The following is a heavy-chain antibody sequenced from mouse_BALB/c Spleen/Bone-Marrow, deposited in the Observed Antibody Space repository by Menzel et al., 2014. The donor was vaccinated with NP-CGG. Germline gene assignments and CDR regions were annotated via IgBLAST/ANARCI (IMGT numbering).Heavy chain of an antibody. J-gene: IGHJ4*01. CDR3: ARDDPYGGYAMDY. V-gene: IGHV2-9*02. CDR2: IWAGGST. CDR1: GFSLTSYG. D-gene: IGHD1-1*01. Sequence: VQRVESGPGLVSPSQRLFIPCTVSGFSLTSYGLHWVRQPPGKGLEWLGVIWAGGSTNYNSALMSRLSISKDNSKSQVFLKMNSLQTDDTAMYYCARDDPYGGYAMDYRGQGTSVTVSS.